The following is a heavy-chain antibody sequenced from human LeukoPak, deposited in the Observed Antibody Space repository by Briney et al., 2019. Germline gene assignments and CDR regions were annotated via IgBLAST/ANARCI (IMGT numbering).Heavy chain of an antibody. CDR2: INPSGGST. CDR1: GYTFTSYY. V-gene: IGHV1-46*01. J-gene: IGHJ5*02. Sequence: ASVKVSCKASGYTFTSYYMHWVRQAPGQGLEWMGIINPSGGSTSYAQKFQGRVTMTRDMSTSTVYMELSSLRSEDTAVYYCARGGRFLEWLLGLSADWFDPWGQGTLDPVSS. CDR3: ARGGRFLEWLLGLSADWFDP. D-gene: IGHD3-3*01.